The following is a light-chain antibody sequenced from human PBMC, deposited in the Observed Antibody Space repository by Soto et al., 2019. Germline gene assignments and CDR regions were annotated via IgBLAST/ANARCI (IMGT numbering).Light chain of an antibody. CDR3: SSFTSSTTLL. CDR1: ATDVGAYNY. V-gene: IGLV2-14*01. Sequence: QSALTQPASVSGSPGQSITISCTGTATDVGAYNYVSWYQQHPGRAPKLIIYAVTDRPSGVADRFSGSKSGDTASLTISGLQAEDEAHYYCSSFTSSTTLLFCGGSKLTV. J-gene: IGLJ2*01. CDR2: AVT.